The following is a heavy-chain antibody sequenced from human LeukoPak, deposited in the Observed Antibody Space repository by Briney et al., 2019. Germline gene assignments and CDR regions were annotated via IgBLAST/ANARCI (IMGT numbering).Heavy chain of an antibody. J-gene: IGHJ4*02. V-gene: IGHV3-33*06. CDR3: AKDQGGSYPAEGFDY. Sequence: GGSLRLSCAAAGLTGSSNFMTWVRQAPARGREGGVVIWYDGSNKYYADSVKGRFTISRDNSKNTLYLQMNSLRAEDTAVYYCAKDQGGSYPAEGFDYWGQGTLVTVSS. D-gene: IGHD1-26*01. CDR1: GLTGSSNF. CDR2: IWYDGSNK.